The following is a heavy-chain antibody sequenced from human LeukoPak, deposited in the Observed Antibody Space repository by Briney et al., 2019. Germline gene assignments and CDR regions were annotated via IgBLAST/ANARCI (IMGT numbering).Heavy chain of an antibody. V-gene: IGHV4-59*08. CDR1: GGSISGYY. D-gene: IGHD6-13*01. Sequence: SETLSLTCTVSGGSISGYYWSWIRQPPGKGLEWIDYITYSGSTNYNPSLKSRVTMSVGTSKNQFSLRLSSATAADTAVYYCARHGSSYSFDCWGQGTLVTVSS. CDR2: ITYSGST. CDR3: ARHGSSYSFDC. J-gene: IGHJ4*02.